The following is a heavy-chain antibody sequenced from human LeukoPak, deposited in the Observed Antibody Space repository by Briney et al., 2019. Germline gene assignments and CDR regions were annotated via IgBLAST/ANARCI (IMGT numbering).Heavy chain of an antibody. D-gene: IGHD1-1*01. Sequence: PETLSLTCTVSGGSISSYYWSWIRQPAGKGLEWIGRIYTSGSTNYNPSLKSRVTMSVDTSKNQFSLKLSSVTAADTAVYYCARVGNWNGVNWFDPWGQGTLVTVSS. CDR3: ARVGNWNGVNWFDP. V-gene: IGHV4-4*07. CDR1: GGSISSYY. J-gene: IGHJ5*02. CDR2: IYTSGST.